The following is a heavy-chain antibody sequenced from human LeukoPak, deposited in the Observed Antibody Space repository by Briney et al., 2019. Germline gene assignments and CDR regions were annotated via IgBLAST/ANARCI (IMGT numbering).Heavy chain of an antibody. D-gene: IGHD3-9*01. CDR3: ARARYDILTGYSDDAFDI. J-gene: IGHJ3*02. CDR2: VYTSGST. Sequence: SEALSLTCTVSGGSISSYYWSWIRQPAGKGLEWIGRVYTSGSTNYNPSLKSLVTMSVHTSKNQFSLKLSSVTAADTAVYFFARARYDILTGYSDDAFDIWGQGTMVTVSS. CDR1: GGSISSYY. V-gene: IGHV4-4*07.